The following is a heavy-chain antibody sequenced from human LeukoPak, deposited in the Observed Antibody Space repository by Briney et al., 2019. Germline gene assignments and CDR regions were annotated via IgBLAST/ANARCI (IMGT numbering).Heavy chain of an antibody. D-gene: IGHD3-3*01. CDR1: GFTFSSHG. CDR3: AREGNYDFWSGPKNFDY. V-gene: IGHV3-48*01. CDR2: ISDSGSTV. Sequence: GGSLRLSCAASGFTFSSHGMNWVRQAPGKGLEWIVRISDSGSTVYYADFVKGRFTIARDNANNSLSLQMDSLRVEDTAVYYCAREGNYDFWSGPKNFDYWGQGTLVTVSS. J-gene: IGHJ4*02.